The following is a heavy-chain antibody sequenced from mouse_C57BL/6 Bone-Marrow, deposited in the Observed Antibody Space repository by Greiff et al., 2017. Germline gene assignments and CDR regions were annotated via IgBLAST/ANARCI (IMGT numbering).Heavy chain of an antibody. CDR3: ARTGSYAMDY. Sequence: EVKLVESGGGLVKPGGSLKLSCAASGFTFSDYGMHWVRQAPEKGLEWVAYISSGSSTIYYADTVKGRFTISRDNAKNTLFLQMTSLRSEVTAMYYCARTGSYAMDYWGQGTSVTVSS. CDR2: ISSGSSTI. V-gene: IGHV5-17*01. CDR1: GFTFSDYG. J-gene: IGHJ4*01. D-gene: IGHD4-1*01.